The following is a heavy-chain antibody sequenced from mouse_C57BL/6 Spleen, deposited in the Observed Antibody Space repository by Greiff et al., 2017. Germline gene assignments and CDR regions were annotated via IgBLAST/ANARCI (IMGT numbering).Heavy chain of an antibody. CDR2: IWSGGST. J-gene: IGHJ4*01. D-gene: IGHD1-1*01. V-gene: IGHV2-2*01. Sequence: VQLVESGPGLVQPSQSLSITCTVSGFSLTSYGVHWVRQSPGKGLEWLGVIWSGGSTDYNAAFISRLSISKDNSKSQVFFKMNSLQADDTAIYYCARDYGSSPSYAMDYWGQGTSVTVSS. CDR1: GFSLTSYG. CDR3: ARDYGSSPSYAMDY.